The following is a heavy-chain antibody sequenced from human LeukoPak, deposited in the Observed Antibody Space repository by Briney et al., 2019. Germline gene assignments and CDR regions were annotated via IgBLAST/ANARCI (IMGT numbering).Heavy chain of an antibody. D-gene: IGHD2-2*01. CDR2: INPNSGGT. CDR3: ARRYCSDISCFTFDY. V-gene: IGHV1-2*02. Sequence: ASVKVSCKASGYTFTGYYMHWVRQAPGQGLEWMGWINPNSGGTNYAQKFQGRVTMTRDTSISTAYMELSRLRSDDTAVYYCARRYCSDISCFTFDYWGQGTLVTVTS. CDR1: GYTFTGYY. J-gene: IGHJ4*02.